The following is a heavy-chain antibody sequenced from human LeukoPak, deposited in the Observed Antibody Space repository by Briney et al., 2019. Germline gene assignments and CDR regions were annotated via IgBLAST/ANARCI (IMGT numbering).Heavy chain of an antibody. V-gene: IGHV3-23*01. Sequence: GGSLRLSCAASGFTFSNYGMHWVRQAPGKGLEWVSAISGSGGSTYYADSVKGRFTISRDNSKNTLYLQMNSLRAEDTAVYYCARAFNCDYWGQGTLVTVSS. CDR3: ARAFNCDY. CDR2: ISGSGGST. J-gene: IGHJ4*02. CDR1: GFTFSNYG.